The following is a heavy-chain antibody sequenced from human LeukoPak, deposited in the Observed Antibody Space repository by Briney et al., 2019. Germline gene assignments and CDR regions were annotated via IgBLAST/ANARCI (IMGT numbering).Heavy chain of an antibody. Sequence: GGSLRLSCAASGFTFSSYGMHWVRQAPGKGLEWVSGISGSGGTTDYADSVKGRFTISRDNSKNTLYLQMNSLRAEDTAVYYCAKLTLGYCSGGRCFFDYWGQGTLVTVSS. V-gene: IGHV3-23*01. CDR1: GFTFSSYG. J-gene: IGHJ4*02. D-gene: IGHD2-15*01. CDR3: AKLTLGYCSGGRCFFDY. CDR2: ISGSGGTT.